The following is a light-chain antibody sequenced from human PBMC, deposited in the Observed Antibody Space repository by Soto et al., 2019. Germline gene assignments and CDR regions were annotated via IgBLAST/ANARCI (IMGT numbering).Light chain of an antibody. Sequence: DIQMTQSPSTLSGSVGDRVTLTCRASQTISSWLAWYQQKPGKAPKLLIYKASTLKSGVPSRFSGSGSGTEFTLTISSLQPGDFATYYCQQHNNWPAITFGQGTRLEIK. CDR2: KAS. V-gene: IGKV1-5*03. CDR1: QTISSW. J-gene: IGKJ5*01. CDR3: QQHNNWPAIT.